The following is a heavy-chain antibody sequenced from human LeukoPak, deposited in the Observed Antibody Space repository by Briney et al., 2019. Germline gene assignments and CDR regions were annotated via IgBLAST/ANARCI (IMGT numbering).Heavy chain of an antibody. J-gene: IGHJ4*02. D-gene: IGHD2-15*01. CDR3: AGRHCSGGGCYFAGADPFDY. V-gene: IGHV3-53*01. Sequence: GGSLRLSCAASGFTVSSTYMSWVRQAPGKRLEWVSVIYSGGNIYYIESVKGRFTISRDTSKNTLYLQMNSLRAEDTAVYFCAGRHCSGGGCYFAGADPFDYWGQGTLVTVSS. CDR2: IYSGGNI. CDR1: GFTVSSTY.